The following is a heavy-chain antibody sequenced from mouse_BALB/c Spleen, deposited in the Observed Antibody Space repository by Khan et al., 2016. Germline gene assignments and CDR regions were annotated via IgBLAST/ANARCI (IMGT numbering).Heavy chain of an antibody. V-gene: IGHV5-12*02. Sequence: EVELVESGGGLVQPGGSLKLSCATSGFTFSDSYMYWVRQPPEKRLEWVAYISNGGARTYYHATVKGRFTISRDNAKNTLYLKLSRMNTEDTATYYVAKHGNFGSSGFPYWGQGTLVTVSA. CDR2: ISNGGART. CDR3: AKHGNFGSSGFPY. D-gene: IGHD1-1*01. J-gene: IGHJ3*01. CDR1: GFTFSDSY.